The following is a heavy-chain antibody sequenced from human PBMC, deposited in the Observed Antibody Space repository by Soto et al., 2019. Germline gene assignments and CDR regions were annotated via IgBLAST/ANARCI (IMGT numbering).Heavy chain of an antibody. J-gene: IGHJ5*02. D-gene: IGHD3-16*01. Sequence: EVQLVESGGGLVKPGGSLRLSCAASGSTFSNAWMSWVRQAPGKGLEWVGRVKSKSNGGTTDYAASVKGRFTISRDDSKNTFYLQMNSLKTEDTPVYYCPTLGFAPWGQGPLVPVS. CDR3: PTLGFAP. V-gene: IGHV3-15*01. CDR2: VKSKSNGGTT. CDR1: GSTFSNAW.